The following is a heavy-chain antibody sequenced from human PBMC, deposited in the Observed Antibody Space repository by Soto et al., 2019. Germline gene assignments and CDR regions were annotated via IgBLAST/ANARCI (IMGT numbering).Heavy chain of an antibody. Sequence: GASVKVSCKASGGTFSSYAISWVRQAPGQGLEWMGGIIPIFGTANYAQKFQGRVTITADESTSTAYMELSSLRSEDTAVYYCARVANSGSYFANFDYWGQGTRGTVSA. V-gene: IGHV1-69*13. CDR3: ARVANSGSYFANFDY. CDR1: GGTFSSYA. CDR2: IIPIFGTA. D-gene: IGHD1-26*01. J-gene: IGHJ4*02.